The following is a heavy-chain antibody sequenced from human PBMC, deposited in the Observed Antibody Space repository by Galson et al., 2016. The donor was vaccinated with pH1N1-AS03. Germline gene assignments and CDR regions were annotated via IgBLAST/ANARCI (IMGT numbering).Heavy chain of an antibody. J-gene: IGHJ4*02. Sequence: SLRLSCAVSGFIFSHYWMYWVRQAPGKRLEWVSRINSDGRDTYYADSVKGRFTISRNNAKNTLFLQMNSLRVDDTALYYCARVLVGAAGCDYWGQGTLVTVSS. CDR1: GFIFSHYW. D-gene: IGHD2-15*01. V-gene: IGHV3-74*01. CDR2: INSDGRDT. CDR3: ARVLVGAAGCDY.